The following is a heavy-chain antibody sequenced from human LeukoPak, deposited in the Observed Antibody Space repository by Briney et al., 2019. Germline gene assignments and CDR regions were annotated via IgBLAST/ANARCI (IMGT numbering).Heavy chain of an antibody. D-gene: IGHD3-22*01. CDR3: ARSQYYYDSSGYPHDAFDI. CDR2: IYSGGST. Sequence: GGSLRLSCAASGFTVSSNYMSWVRQAPGKGLEWVSVIYSGGSTYYADSVKGRFTISRDNSKNTLYLQMNSLRAEDTAVYYCARSQYYYDSSGYPHDAFDIWGQGTMVTVSS. CDR1: GFTVSSNY. J-gene: IGHJ3*02. V-gene: IGHV3-66*01.